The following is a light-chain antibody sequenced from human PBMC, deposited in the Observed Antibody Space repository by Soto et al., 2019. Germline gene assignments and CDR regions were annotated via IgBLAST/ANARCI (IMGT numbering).Light chain of an antibody. CDR2: GAS. Sequence: EIVMTQSPDTLSVSPGERATLSCRASQSVSIDLAWYQQTPGQAPRLLIYGASTRATGVPPTFSGSGSGTEFSLTISRLEPEDFAVYYCHQYGISPFGGGTKVDNK. CDR3: HQYGISP. CDR1: QSVSID. J-gene: IGKJ4*01. V-gene: IGKV3-15*01.